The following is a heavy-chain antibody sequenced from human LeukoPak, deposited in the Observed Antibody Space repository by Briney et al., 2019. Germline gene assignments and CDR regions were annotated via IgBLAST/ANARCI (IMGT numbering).Heavy chain of an antibody. V-gene: IGHV4-34*01. J-gene: IGHJ4*02. CDR2: INHSGST. Sequence: SETLSLTCAVYGGSFSGYYWSWIRQPPGKGLEWIGEINHSGSTNYNPSLKSRVTISVDTSKNQFSLKLSSVTAADTAVYYCASLTMVRGVSFDYWGQGTLVTVSS. CDR3: ASLTMVRGVSFDY. D-gene: IGHD3-10*01. CDR1: GGSFSGYY.